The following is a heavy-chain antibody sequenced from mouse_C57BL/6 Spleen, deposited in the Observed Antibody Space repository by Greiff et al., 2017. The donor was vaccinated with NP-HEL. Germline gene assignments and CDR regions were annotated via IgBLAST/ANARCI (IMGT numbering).Heavy chain of an antibody. CDR3: ARWYYGSTPYWYFDV. Sequence: QVHVKQPGAELVMPGASVKLSCKASGYPFTSYWMHWVKQRPGQGLEWIGEIDPSDSYTNYNQKFKGKSTLTVDKSSSTAYMQLSSLTSEDSAVYYCARWYYGSTPYWYFDVWGTGTTVTVSS. CDR1: GYPFTSYW. V-gene: IGHV1-69*01. D-gene: IGHD1-1*01. J-gene: IGHJ1*03. CDR2: IDPSDSYT.